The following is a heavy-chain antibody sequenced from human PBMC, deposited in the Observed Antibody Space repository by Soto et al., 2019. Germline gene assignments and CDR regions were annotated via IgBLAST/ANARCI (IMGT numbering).Heavy chain of an antibody. Sequence: EVQLVESGGGLVKRGGSLRLSCTASGFTFSTYSMNWVRQAPGKGLEWISYITSSSTTIFYADSVKGRFTISRDKAKNSLYLQMSSLRDEDTAVYYCARDNGMAGSFDPWGQGTMVTVSS. CDR2: ITSSSTTI. J-gene: IGHJ5*02. V-gene: IGHV3-48*02. CDR1: GFTFSTYS. CDR3: ARDNGMAGSFDP. D-gene: IGHD2-8*01.